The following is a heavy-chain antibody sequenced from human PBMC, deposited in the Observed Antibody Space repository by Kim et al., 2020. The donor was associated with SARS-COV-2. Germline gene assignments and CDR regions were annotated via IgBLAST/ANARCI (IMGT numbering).Heavy chain of an antibody. V-gene: IGHV6-1*01. D-gene: IGHD2-15*01. CDR3: ASRIIGGGGFDN. Sequence: SQTLSLTCVIFGDTVSNNNGAWNWIRQSPSRGLEWLGRTYRRSKWYFEYAVSVKSRVTINPDTSKNQFSLHLSSVTPDDIAIYYCASRIIGGGGFDNWGQGTLVTVSS. CDR2: TYRRSKWYF. CDR1: GDTVSNNNGA. J-gene: IGHJ4*02.